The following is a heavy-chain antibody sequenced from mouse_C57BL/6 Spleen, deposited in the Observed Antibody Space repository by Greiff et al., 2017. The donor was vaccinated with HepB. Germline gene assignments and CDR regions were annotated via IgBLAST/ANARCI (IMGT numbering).Heavy chain of an antibody. CDR1: GFTFSSYA. J-gene: IGHJ4*01. Sequence: EVKLMESGGGLVKPGGSLKLSCAASGFTFSSYAMSWVRQTPEKRLEWVATISDGGSYTYYPDNVKGRFTISRDNAKNNLYLQMSHLKSEDTAMYYCARDRTVVVDYYAMDYWGQGTSVTVSS. CDR2: ISDGGSYT. V-gene: IGHV5-4*01. CDR3: ARDRTVVVDYYAMDY. D-gene: IGHD1-1*01.